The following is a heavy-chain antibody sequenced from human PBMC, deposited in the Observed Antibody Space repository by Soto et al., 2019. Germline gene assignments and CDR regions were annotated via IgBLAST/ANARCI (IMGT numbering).Heavy chain of an antibody. V-gene: IGHV3-7*01. CDR3: ARDWYSSSGPDY. CDR2: IKEDGSEK. J-gene: IGHJ4*02. CDR1: GGSFSGYF. D-gene: IGHD6-13*01. Sequence: ETLSLTCAVYGGSFSGYFWSWIRQPPGKGLEWVANIKEDGSEKYYVDSVKGRFSISRDNAENSLYLQMHSLRAEDTAVYYCARDWYSSSGPDYWGQGTLVTVS.